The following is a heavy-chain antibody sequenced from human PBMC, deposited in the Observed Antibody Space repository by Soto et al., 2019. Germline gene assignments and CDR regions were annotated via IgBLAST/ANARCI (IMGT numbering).Heavy chain of an antibody. D-gene: IGHD3-10*01. CDR2: ISSNGGST. CDR3: VNSRGDGYNHPGY. V-gene: IGHV3-64D*06. CDR1: GFTFSSYA. J-gene: IGHJ4*02. Sequence: QAGGSLRLSCSASGFTFSSYAMHWVRQAPGKGLEYVSAISSNGGSTYYADSVKGRFTISRDNSKNTLYLQMSSLRAEDTAVYYCVNSRGDGYNHPGYWGQGTLVTVSS.